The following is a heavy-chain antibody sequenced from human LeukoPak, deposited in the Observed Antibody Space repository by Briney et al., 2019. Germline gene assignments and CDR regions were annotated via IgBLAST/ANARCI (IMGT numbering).Heavy chain of an antibody. CDR2: IKQDGSEK. J-gene: IGHJ6*02. V-gene: IGHV3-7*01. CDR1: GFTFSSYW. CDR3: AREPLVGATNGMDV. Sequence: PGGSLRLSCAASGFTFSSYWMSWVRQAPGKGLEWVANIKQDGSEKYYVDSVKGRFTISRDIAKNSLYLQMNSLRAEDTAVYYCAREPLVGATNGMDVWGQGTTVTVSS. D-gene: IGHD1-26*01.